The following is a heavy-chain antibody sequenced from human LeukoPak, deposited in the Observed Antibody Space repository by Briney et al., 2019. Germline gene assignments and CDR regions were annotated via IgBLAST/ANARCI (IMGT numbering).Heavy chain of an antibody. J-gene: IGHJ3*02. Sequence: PSETLSLTCAVSGDSISSSNWWSWVRQPPGKGLEWIGEMYHSGSTNYNPSLKSRVTISVDKSKNQFSLKLSSVTAADTAVYYCARKALAAASTRGSFDIWGQGTMVTVSS. V-gene: IGHV4-4*02. CDR3: ARKALAAASTRGSFDI. CDR2: MYHSGST. D-gene: IGHD6-13*01. CDR1: GDSISSSNW.